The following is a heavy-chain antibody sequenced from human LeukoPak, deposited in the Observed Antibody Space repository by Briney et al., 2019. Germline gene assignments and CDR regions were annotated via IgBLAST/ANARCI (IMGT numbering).Heavy chain of an antibody. D-gene: IGHD3-22*01. CDR2: INPNSGGT. Sequence: GPSVKASSKASGYTSTGYYMHGVRQAPGQGLEWMGGINPNSGGTNYAQKFQGRVTMTRDTSISTAYMELSRLRSDDTAVYYCARDRGTYYYDSSGRSDAFDIWGQGTMVTVSS. CDR3: ARDRGTYYYDSSGRSDAFDI. CDR1: GYTSTGYY. V-gene: IGHV1-2*02. J-gene: IGHJ3*02.